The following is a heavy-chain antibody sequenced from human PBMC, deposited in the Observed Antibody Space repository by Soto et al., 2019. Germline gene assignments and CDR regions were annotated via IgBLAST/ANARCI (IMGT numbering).Heavy chain of an antibody. Sequence: GGSLRLSCVASGFTFSSYAMSWVRQAPGKGLEWVSTISESGDSTYYADSVKGRFTISRDNSKNTLYLQMNSLRTEDTAIYYCARDDEGGSYCDLGYWGQGTLVTVSS. CDR1: GFTFSSYA. D-gene: IGHD3-10*01. CDR2: ISESGDST. V-gene: IGHV3-23*01. CDR3: ARDDEGGSYCDLGY. J-gene: IGHJ4*02.